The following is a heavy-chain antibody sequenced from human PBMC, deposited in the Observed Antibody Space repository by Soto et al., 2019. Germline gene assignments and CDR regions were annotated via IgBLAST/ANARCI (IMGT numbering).Heavy chain of an antibody. CDR2: FSSRGSYI. Sequence: EVQLVESGGGLVKPGGSLRLSCAASGFTFSTYRLTWVRQAPGKGLEWVSSFSSRGSYIFYADSVKGRFTISRDNAQNTLFLQMNTLRADDTAVYFCARDRARTTNAFDTWGQGTMVTVSS. CDR1: GFTFSTYR. CDR3: ARDRARTTNAFDT. V-gene: IGHV3-21*01. D-gene: IGHD3-10*01. J-gene: IGHJ3*02.